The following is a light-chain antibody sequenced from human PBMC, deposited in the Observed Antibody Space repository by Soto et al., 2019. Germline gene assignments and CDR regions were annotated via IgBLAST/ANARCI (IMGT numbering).Light chain of an antibody. Sequence: IQLTQSPSSLSASVGDRVTITCRASQGISSYLAWYQQKPGKAPKLLIYAASTLQSGVPSRFSGSGSGTDSTLTISSLQPEDFATYYCQQLNSSPLTFGGGTKLEIK. CDR2: AAS. CDR3: QQLNSSPLT. J-gene: IGKJ4*01. V-gene: IGKV1-9*01. CDR1: QGISSY.